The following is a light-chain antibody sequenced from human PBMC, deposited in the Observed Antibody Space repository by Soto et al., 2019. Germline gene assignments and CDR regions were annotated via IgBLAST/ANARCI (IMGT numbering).Light chain of an antibody. Sequence: EIMLTQTPLSLSVTPGQPASISCKSSQSLLHSDGKTYLYWYLQRPGQPPHLLMYEVSNRFSGXSXRFXGSVSGTDFTLKISRVEAEDVGVYYCMQAIQFPLFAFGPGTKVDIK. J-gene: IGKJ3*01. CDR1: QSLLHSDGKTY. V-gene: IGKV2D-29*01. CDR3: MQAIQFPLFA. CDR2: EVS.